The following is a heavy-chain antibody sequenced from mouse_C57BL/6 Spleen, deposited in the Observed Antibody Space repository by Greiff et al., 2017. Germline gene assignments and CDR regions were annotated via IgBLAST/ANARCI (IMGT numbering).Heavy chain of an antibody. D-gene: IGHD1-1*01. CDR2: IYPGSGNT. V-gene: IGHV1-76*01. CDR1: GYTFTDYY. Sequence: QVQLKESGAELVRPGASVKLSCKASGYTFTDYYINWVKQRPGQGLEWIARIYPGSGNTYYNEKFKGKATLTAEKSSSTAYMQLSSLTSEDSAVYFCSPYYYGSRGYFDVWGTGTTVTVSS. J-gene: IGHJ1*03. CDR3: SPYYYGSRGYFDV.